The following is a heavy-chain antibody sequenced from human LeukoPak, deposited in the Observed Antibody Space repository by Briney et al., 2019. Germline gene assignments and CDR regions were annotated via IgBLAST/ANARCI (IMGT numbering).Heavy chain of an antibody. CDR2: ISSSGSTI. Sequence: GGSLRLSCASSGFTFSSYEMNWVRQAPGKGLEWVSYISSSGSTIYYADSVKGRFTISRDNAKNSLYLQMNSLRAEDTAVYYCARVGTWIQLWLDYWGQGTLVTVSS. CDR3: ARVGTWIQLWLDY. J-gene: IGHJ4*02. D-gene: IGHD5-18*01. CDR1: GFTFSSYE. V-gene: IGHV3-48*03.